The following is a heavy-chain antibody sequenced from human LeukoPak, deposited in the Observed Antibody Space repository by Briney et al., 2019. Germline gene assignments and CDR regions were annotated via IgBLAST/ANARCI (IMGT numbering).Heavy chain of an antibody. CDR3: ARENYFDY. CDR1: RFTFSSYW. CDR2: IKQDGSEK. Sequence: PGGSLRLSCAASRFTFSSYWMGWARQAPGKGLEWVANIKQDGSEKYYVDSVKGRFTISRDNAKNSVYLQMNSLRAEDTAVYYCARENYFDYWGQGTLVTVSS. J-gene: IGHJ4*02. V-gene: IGHV3-7*01.